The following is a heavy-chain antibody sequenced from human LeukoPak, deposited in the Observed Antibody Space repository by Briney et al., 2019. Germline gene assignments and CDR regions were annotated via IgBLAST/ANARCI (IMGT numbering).Heavy chain of an antibody. Sequence: PGGSLRLSCAASGFTFSSYGMHWVRQAPGKGVEWVAVISYDGSNKYYADSVKGRFTISRDNSKNTLYLQMNSLRAEDTAVYYCAKAKYYYDSSGYYCDYWGQGTLVTVSS. J-gene: IGHJ4*02. CDR2: ISYDGSNK. CDR3: AKAKYYYDSSGYYCDY. V-gene: IGHV3-30*18. D-gene: IGHD3-22*01. CDR1: GFTFSSYG.